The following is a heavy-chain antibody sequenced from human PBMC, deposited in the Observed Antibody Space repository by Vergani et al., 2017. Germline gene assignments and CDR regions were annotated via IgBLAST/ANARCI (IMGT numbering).Heavy chain of an antibody. D-gene: IGHD6-13*01. Sequence: QVQLQQWGAGLLKPSETLSLTCAVYGGSFSGYYWSWIRQPPGKGLEWIGEINHSGSTNYNPSLKSRVTISVDTSKNQVSLKLNSGTAADTAVYYCARVRAAAGTVYFDYWGQGTLVTVSS. CDR3: ARVRAAAGTVYFDY. V-gene: IGHV4-34*01. CDR2: INHSGST. J-gene: IGHJ4*02. CDR1: GGSFSGYY.